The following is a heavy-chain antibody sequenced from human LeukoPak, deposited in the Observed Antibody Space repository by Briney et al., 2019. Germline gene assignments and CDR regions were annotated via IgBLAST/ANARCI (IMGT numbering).Heavy chain of an antibody. CDR2: MSYDANNK. J-gene: IGHJ5*01. CDR3: AKDAYGSDINWFDS. CDR1: GFSFSSYA. V-gene: IGHV3-30*02. D-gene: IGHD3-10*01. Sequence: GGPLRLSCAASGFSFSSYAMHWVRQAPGKGLEWVAFMSYDANNKYYADSVKGRFTISRDNSKNTLYLQMNSLRAEDTAIYYCAKDAYGSDINWFDSWGQGTPVIVSS.